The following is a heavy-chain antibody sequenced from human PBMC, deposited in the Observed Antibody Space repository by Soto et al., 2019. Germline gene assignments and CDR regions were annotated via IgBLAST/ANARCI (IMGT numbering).Heavy chain of an antibody. J-gene: IGHJ4*02. V-gene: IGHV3-30-3*01. D-gene: IGHD3-16*01. CDR1: GFTFNDYP. Sequence: QVQLVESGGGVVQPGRSLRLSCAASGFTFNDYPMHWIRQAPGKGLEWVAVIAYDGIIKLYADSVKGRFTISRDSSDNTLYLQMNSLRPEDTAVYYCARDMLRGAPDYLDFWGQGTLVTVSS. CDR3: ARDMLRGAPDYLDF. CDR2: IAYDGIIK.